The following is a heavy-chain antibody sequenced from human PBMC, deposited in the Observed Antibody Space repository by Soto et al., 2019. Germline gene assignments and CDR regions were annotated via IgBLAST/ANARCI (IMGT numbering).Heavy chain of an antibody. D-gene: IGHD5-12*01. CDR3: ARGRQWLRDFDY. J-gene: IGHJ4*02. V-gene: IGHV1-69*02. Sequence: QVQLVQSGAEVKKPGSSVKVSCKASGGTFSSYTISWVRQAPGQGLEWMGRIIPILGIANYAQKFQGRVXIXAXXSTSTAYMELSSLRSEDTAVYYCARGRQWLRDFDYWGQGTLVTVSS. CDR1: GGTFSSYT. CDR2: IIPILGIA.